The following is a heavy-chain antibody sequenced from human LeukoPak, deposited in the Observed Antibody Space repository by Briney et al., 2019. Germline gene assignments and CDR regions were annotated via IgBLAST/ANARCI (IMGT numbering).Heavy chain of an antibody. D-gene: IGHD3-10*01. Sequence: PSETLSLTCTVSGGSISSSSYYWGWIRQPPGMGLEWIGEIYHGGSTNYNPSLKSRVTMSVDRSKNQFSLKLSSVTATDTAVYYCARASENYYGSGSYYNLAYWGQGTLVTVSS. CDR2: IYHGGST. CDR3: ARASENYYGSGSYYNLAY. V-gene: IGHV4-39*07. CDR1: GGSISSSSYY. J-gene: IGHJ4*02.